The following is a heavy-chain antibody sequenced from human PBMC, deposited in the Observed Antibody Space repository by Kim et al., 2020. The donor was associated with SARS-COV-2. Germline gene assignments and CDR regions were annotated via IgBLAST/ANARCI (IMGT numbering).Heavy chain of an antibody. CDR1: GFTFSSYS. J-gene: IGHJ6*02. Sequence: GGSLRLSCAASGFTFSSYSMNWVRQAPGKGLEWVSYISSSSSTIYYADSVKGRFTISRDNAKNSLYLQMNSLRDEDTAVYYCARDVAVPPYYYYGMDVWGQGTTVTVSS. CDR2: ISSSSSTI. CDR3: ARDVAVPPYYYYGMDV. V-gene: IGHV3-48*02. D-gene: IGHD2-21*01.